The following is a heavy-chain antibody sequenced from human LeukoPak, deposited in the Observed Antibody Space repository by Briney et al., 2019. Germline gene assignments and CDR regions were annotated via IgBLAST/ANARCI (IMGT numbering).Heavy chain of an antibody. Sequence: GASVTVSCKATSRISWVRQAPGQGLEGMGWIGTYGGDTYYAQKFQGRITVTPDTSTSTVYMELRNLRSDDTAVYYCARDLWNFYDDSGYNRDFDSWGQGTLVTVSS. D-gene: IGHD3-22*01. V-gene: IGHV1-18*01. CDR2: IGTYGGDT. CDR3: ARDLWNFYDDSGYNRDFDS. J-gene: IGHJ5*01. CDR1: TSR.